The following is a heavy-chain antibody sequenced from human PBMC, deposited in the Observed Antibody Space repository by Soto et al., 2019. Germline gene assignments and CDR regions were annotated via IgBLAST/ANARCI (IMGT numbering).Heavy chain of an antibody. CDR3: AKVPYGDSYYYYYYMDV. V-gene: IGHV3-23*01. Sequence: GGSLRLSCAASGFTFSSYAMSRVLQAPGKGLEWVSAISGSGGRTYYADSVKGRFTISRDNSKNTLYLQMNSLRAEDTAIYYCAKVPYGDSYYYYYYMDVWGKGTTVTVSS. CDR2: ISGSGGRT. J-gene: IGHJ6*03. D-gene: IGHD4-17*01. CDR1: GFTFSSYA.